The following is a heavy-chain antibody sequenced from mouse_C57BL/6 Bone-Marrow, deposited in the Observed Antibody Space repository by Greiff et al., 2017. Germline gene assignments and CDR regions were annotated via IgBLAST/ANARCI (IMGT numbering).Heavy chain of an antibody. J-gene: IGHJ4*01. CDR2: IYPRSGNT. CDR3: VGRYYAMDY. Sequence: QVQLQQPGAELARPGASVKLSCKASGYTFTSYGISWVKQRTGQGLEWIGEIYPRSGNTYYNEKFKGKATLTADKSSSTAYMELRSLTSEDSAVYFCVGRYYAMDYWGQGTSVTVSS. CDR1: GYTFTSYG. V-gene: IGHV1-81*01.